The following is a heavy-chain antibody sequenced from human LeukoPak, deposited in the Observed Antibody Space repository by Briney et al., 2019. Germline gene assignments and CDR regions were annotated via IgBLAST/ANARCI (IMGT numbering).Heavy chain of an antibody. D-gene: IGHD1-1*01. CDR3: TTGKTDDCYFDY. V-gene: IGHV3-15*07. J-gene: IGHJ4*02. CDR2: IKSKSDGGTT. Sequence: GGSLRLSCAASGFTFSDAWMNWVRQAPGKGLEWVGRIKSKSDGGTTDYAAPVKGRFTISRDGSKDTLYLQMNSLKTEDTAMYYCTTGKTDDCYFDYWGQGTLVTVSS. CDR1: GFTFSDAW.